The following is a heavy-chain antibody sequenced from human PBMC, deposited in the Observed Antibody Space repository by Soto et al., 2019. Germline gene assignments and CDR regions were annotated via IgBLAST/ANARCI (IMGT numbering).Heavy chain of an antibody. V-gene: IGHV3-11*01. D-gene: IGHD3-3*01. CDR2: ISPSGNPI. J-gene: IGHJ4*02. CDR3: SGEKAHYDAFRGFRV. CDR1: GFTFDDYY. Sequence: AQLEQSGGGLVKPGGSLRLSCAASGFTFDDYYMIRIRQATGKDLEWVAYISPSGNPIYYADSVKGRFTVSRDNGMNSVFLQLNSVMVEDTAVYYCSGEKAHYDAFRGFRVWGQGTLVSVSS.